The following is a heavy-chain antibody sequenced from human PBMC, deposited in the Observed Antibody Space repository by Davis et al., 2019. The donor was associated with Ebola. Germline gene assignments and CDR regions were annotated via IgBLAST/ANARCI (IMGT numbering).Heavy chain of an antibody. CDR2: IRSKANSFAT. D-gene: IGHD3-3*01. CDR1: GITFSGSA. Sequence: PGGSLRLSCAASGITFSGSAVHWVRQAPGKGLEWVGRIRSKANSFATEFAASVKGRFTISRDDSKNTAYLQMNSLKTEDTAVYYCSRHSPFRFLDYWGQGTLVTVSS. CDR3: SRHSPFRFLDY. J-gene: IGHJ4*02. V-gene: IGHV3-73*01.